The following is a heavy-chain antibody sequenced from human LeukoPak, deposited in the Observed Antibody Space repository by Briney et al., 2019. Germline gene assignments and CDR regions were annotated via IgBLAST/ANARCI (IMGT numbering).Heavy chain of an antibody. V-gene: IGHV3-21*01. Sequence: SLNWVRQAPGKGLEWVSSITTSSSYIYYADSVKGRFTISRDNAKNSLYLQMNSLRAEDTAVYYCARDLGGYSYGSHFDYWGQGTLATVSS. D-gene: IGHD5-18*01. CDR2: ITTSSSYI. J-gene: IGHJ4*02. CDR3: ARDLGGYSYGSHFDY. CDR1: S.